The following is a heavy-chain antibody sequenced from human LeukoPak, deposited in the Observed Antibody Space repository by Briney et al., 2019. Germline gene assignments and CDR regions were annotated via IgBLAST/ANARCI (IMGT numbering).Heavy chain of an antibody. CDR1: GFTFSSYS. CDR3: ARDLSSIKYSSAY. D-gene: IGHD6-25*01. J-gene: IGHJ4*02. CDR2: ISSSSYI. V-gene: IGHV3-21*01. Sequence: PGGSLRLSCAASGFTFSSYSMNWVRQAPGKGLEWVSSISSSSYIYYADSVKGRFTISRDNAKNSLYLQMNSLRAEDTAVYYCARDLSSIKYSSAYWGQGTLVTVSS.